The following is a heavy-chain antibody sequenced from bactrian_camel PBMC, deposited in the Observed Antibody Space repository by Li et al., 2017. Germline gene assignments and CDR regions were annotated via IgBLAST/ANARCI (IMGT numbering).Heavy chain of an antibody. J-gene: IGHJ6*01. D-gene: IGHD7*01. CDR3: AADDRDYRGCWWPWPRPRGVGY. CDR1: GDPYKRAC. V-gene: IGHV3S53*01. Sequence: HVQLVESGGGSGQAGGSLILSCVDSGDPYKRACVGWFRQSPGKEREALAVFDGDDNPTYVESVKGRVTISKDNAKNTLYLEIHSLRPEDTAMYYCAADDRDYRGCWWPWPRPRGVGYWGQGTQVTVS. CDR2: FDGDDNP.